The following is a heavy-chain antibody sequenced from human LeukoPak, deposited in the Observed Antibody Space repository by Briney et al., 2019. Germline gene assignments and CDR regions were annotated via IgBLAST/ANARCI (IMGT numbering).Heavy chain of an antibody. CDR3: ARAPGGYYYEGDY. CDR1: RLTFSSYE. J-gene: IGHJ4*02. CDR2: ISSSGSTI. Sequence: GGSLRLSCAASRLTFSSYEMNWVRQAPGKGLEWVSYISSSGSTIYYADSVKGRFTISRDNAKNSLYLQMNSLRAEDTAVYYCARAPGGYYYEGDYWGQGTLVTVSS. V-gene: IGHV3-48*03. D-gene: IGHD3-22*01.